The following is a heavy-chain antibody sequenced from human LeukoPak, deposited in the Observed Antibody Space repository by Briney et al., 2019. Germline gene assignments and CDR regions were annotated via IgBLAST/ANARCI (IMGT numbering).Heavy chain of an antibody. Sequence: SETLSLTCTVSGGSISSYYWSWIRQPAGKGLEWIGRIYTSGSTNYNPSLKSRVTMSVDTSKNQLSLKLSSVTAADTAVYYCAGKNYYDSSGSPFDYWGQGTLVTVSS. V-gene: IGHV4-4*07. D-gene: IGHD3-22*01. J-gene: IGHJ4*02. CDR1: GGSISSYY. CDR3: AGKNYYDSSGSPFDY. CDR2: IYTSGST.